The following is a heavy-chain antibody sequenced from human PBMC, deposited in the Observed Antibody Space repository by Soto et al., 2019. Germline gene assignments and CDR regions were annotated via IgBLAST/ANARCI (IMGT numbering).Heavy chain of an antibody. CDR3: AKEGYSSGWYYFDY. V-gene: IGHV3-30*18. Sequence: GGSLRLSCAASGFTFSSYGMHWVRQAPGKGLEWVAVISYDGSNKYYADSVKGRFTISRDNSKNTLYLQMNSLRAEDTAVYYCAKEGYSSGWYYFDYWGQGTLVTVSS. J-gene: IGHJ4*02. CDR1: GFTFSSYG. D-gene: IGHD6-19*01. CDR2: ISYDGSNK.